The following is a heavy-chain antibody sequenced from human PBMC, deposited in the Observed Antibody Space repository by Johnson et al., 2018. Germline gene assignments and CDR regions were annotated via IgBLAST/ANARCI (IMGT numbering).Heavy chain of an antibody. V-gene: IGHV3-33*08. D-gene: IGHD3-3*01. CDR2: IWYDGSNK. CDR3: ARDRGRCAVGVYSHYYGVDG. Sequence: QVQLVESGGGVVQPGRSRRLSCEASGFNFSTYGMHWVRQAPGKGLEWVAVIWYDGSNKYYADSVKGRFTISRDNSKNTVFLQMNNLRAEGTAVYYCARDRGRCAVGVYSHYYGVDGWGHGTKVTVS. J-gene: IGHJ6*02. CDR1: GFNFSTYG.